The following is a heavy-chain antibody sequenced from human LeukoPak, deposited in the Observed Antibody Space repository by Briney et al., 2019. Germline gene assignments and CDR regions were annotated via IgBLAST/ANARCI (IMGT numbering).Heavy chain of an antibody. CDR1: GGSFSGYY. CDR2: INHSGST. V-gene: IGHV4-34*01. J-gene: IGHJ5*02. Sequence: SETLSLTCAVYGGSFSGYYWSWIRQPPGKGLEWIGEINHSGSTNYNLSLKSRVTISVDTSKNQFSLKLSSVTAADTAVYYCARGSRSWFDPWGQGTLVTVSS. CDR3: ARGSRSWFDP.